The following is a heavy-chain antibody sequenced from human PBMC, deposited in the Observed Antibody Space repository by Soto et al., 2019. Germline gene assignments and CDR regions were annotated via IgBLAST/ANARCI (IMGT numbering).Heavy chain of an antibody. CDR2: IWYDGSNK. V-gene: IGHV3-33*01. J-gene: IGHJ6*02. CDR3: ARDGSWYYYYGMDV. CDR1: GFTFSSYG. D-gene: IGHD5-12*01. Sequence: GGSLRLSCAASGFTFSSYGMHWVRQAPGKGLEWVAVIWYDGSNKYYADSVKGRFTISRDNSKNTLYLQMNSLRAEDTAVYYCARDGSWYYYYGMDVWGQGTTVTVS.